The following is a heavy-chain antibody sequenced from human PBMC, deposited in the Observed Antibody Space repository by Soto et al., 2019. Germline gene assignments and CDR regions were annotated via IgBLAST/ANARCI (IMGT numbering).Heavy chain of an antibody. D-gene: IGHD3-10*01. V-gene: IGHV1-8*01. CDR3: ARMATFGSLNWFDP. J-gene: IGHJ5*02. CDR2: MNPGSGDT. CDR1: GYTFTNND. Sequence: ASVKVSCKASGYTFTNNDVTWVRQATGQGLEWMGWMNPGSGDTGYAQKFQGRVTMTRNISIATAYMELSSLRSEDTAIYYCARMATFGSLNWFDPWGQGTLVTAPQ.